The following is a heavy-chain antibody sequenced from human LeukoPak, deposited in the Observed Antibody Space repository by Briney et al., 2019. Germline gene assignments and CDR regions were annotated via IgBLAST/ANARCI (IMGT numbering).Heavy chain of an antibody. Sequence: GGSLRLSCAASGFTFSSYSMNWVRQAPGKGLEWVSSISTSSSYIYYADSVKGRFTISRDNAKNSLYLQMNSLRAEDTAVYYCARVFGYYDSSGYYGGGAFDIWGQGTMVTVSS. D-gene: IGHD3-22*01. CDR3: ARVFGYYDSSGYYGGGAFDI. J-gene: IGHJ3*02. CDR1: GFTFSSYS. CDR2: ISTSSSYI. V-gene: IGHV3-21*01.